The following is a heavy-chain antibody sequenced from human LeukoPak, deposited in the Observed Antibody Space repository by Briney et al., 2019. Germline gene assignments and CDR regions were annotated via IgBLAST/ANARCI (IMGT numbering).Heavy chain of an antibody. Sequence: GGSLRLSCAASGFTFSSYSMNWVRQAPGKGLEWVSYFSTRSSTISYADSVKGRFAISRDNAKDSLYLQMNSLRDEDTAVYYCARDHDYGFDYWGQGTLVTVSS. CDR1: GFTFSSYS. V-gene: IGHV3-48*02. CDR3: ARDHDYGFDY. D-gene: IGHD4-17*01. J-gene: IGHJ4*02. CDR2: FSTRSSTI.